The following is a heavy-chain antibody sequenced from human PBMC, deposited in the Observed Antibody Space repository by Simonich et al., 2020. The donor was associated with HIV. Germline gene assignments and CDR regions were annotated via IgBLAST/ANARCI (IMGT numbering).Heavy chain of an antibody. D-gene: IGHD3-10*01. CDR2: IIPIFCTA. Sequence: QVQLVQSGAEVKKPGSSVKVSCKASGGTFSSFAISWVRQAPGLGLEWVGGIIPIFCTANYAQMVQGRVTITADESTSTAYMELSSLRSEDTGIYYCARKGGGRGVYYFDYWGQGTLVTVSS. J-gene: IGHJ4*02. V-gene: IGHV1-69*13. CDR1: GGTFSSFA. CDR3: ARKGGGRGVYYFDY.